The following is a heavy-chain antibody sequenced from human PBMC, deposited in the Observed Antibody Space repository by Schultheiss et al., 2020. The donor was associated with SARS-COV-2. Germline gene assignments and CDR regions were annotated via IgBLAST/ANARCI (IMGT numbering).Heavy chain of an antibody. D-gene: IGHD6-13*01. V-gene: IGHV3-21*04. CDR1: EFTFSNYW. CDR3: AKDMRAAGWAAADY. J-gene: IGHJ4*02. CDR2: ISSKSTYI. Sequence: GGSLRLSCAASEFTFSNYWMHWVRQAPGKGLEWVSSISSKSTYIHYADSVKGRFTISRDNAKNSLYMQMNSLRAEDTALYYCAKDMRAAGWAAADYWGQGTLVTVSS.